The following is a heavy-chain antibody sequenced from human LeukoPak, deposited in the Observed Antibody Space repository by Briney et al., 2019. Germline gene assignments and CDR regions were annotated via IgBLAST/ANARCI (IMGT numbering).Heavy chain of an antibody. V-gene: IGHV3-9*01. J-gene: IGHJ4*02. CDR1: GFTFDDYA. D-gene: IGHD6-13*01. Sequence: GGSLRLSCAASGFTFDDYAMHWVRQAPGKGLQWVSGISWNGGSIGYADSMKGRFTISRDNAKNSLYLQMNSLRAEDTALYYCVKEYSGSKRYFDYWGQGTLVTVSS. CDR2: ISWNGGSI. CDR3: VKEYSGSKRYFDY.